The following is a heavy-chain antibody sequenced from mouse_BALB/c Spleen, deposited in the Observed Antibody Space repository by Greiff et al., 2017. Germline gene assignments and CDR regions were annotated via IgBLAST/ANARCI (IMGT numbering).Heavy chain of an antibody. Sequence: EVKLMESGGGLVQPGGSRKLSCAASGFTFSSFGMHWVRQAPEKGLEWVAYISSGSSTIYYADTVKGRFTISRDNPKNTLFLQMTSLRSEDTAMYYCAGASTMITTGYFDVWGAGTTVTVSS. CDR3: AGASTMITTGYFDV. V-gene: IGHV5-17*02. CDR2: ISSGSSTI. J-gene: IGHJ1*01. CDR1: GFTFSSFG. D-gene: IGHD2-4*01.